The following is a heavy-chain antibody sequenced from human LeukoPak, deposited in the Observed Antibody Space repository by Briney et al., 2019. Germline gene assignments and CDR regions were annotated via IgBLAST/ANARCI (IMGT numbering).Heavy chain of an antibody. CDR2: IYTSGST. CDR3: ARGGQTYYYDSNGYLNTAFDI. V-gene: IGHV4-4*07. J-gene: IGHJ3*02. Sequence: SETLSLTCTVSGGSISSYYWSWIRQPAGKGLEWIGRIYTSGSTNYNPSLKSRVTMSVDTSKNQFSLKLSSVTAADTAVYYCARGGQTYYYDSNGYLNTAFDIWGQGTMVTVSS. D-gene: IGHD3-22*01. CDR1: GGSISSYY.